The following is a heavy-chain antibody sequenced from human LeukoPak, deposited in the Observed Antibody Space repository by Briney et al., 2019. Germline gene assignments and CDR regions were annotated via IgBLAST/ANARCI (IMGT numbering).Heavy chain of an antibody. CDR2: ISSSGSTI. CDR1: GFTLSDYY. V-gene: IGHV3-11*04. J-gene: IGHJ4*02. CDR3: ARDKIVGATHFDY. D-gene: IGHD1-26*01. Sequence: GGSLRLSCAASGFTLSDYYMSWIRQAPGKGLEWVSYISSSGSTIYYADSVKGRFTISRDNAKNSLYLQMNSLRAEDTAVYYCARDKIVGATHFDYWGQGALVTVSS.